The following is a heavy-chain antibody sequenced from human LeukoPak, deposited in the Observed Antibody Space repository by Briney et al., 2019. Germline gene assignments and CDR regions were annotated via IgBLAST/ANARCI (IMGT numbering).Heavy chain of an antibody. Sequence: PSETLSLTCTVSGGSISSYYWSWIRQPPGKGLEWIGEIHHSGSTNYNPSLKSRVTISVDTSKNQFSLKLSSVTAADTAVYYCARQHYDILTGYYSDDYWGQGTLVTVSS. CDR3: ARQHYDILTGYYSDDY. D-gene: IGHD3-9*01. J-gene: IGHJ4*02. V-gene: IGHV4-34*01. CDR2: IHHSGST. CDR1: GGSISSYY.